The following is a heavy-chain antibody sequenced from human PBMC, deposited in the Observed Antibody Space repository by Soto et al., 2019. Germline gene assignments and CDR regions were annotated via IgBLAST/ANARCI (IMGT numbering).Heavy chain of an antibody. CDR1: GGSISSGGYY. CDR3: ARDRYSGYDFHPGMDV. V-gene: IGHV4-31*03. D-gene: IGHD5-12*01. CDR2: IYYSGST. J-gene: IGHJ6*02. Sequence: SETLSLTCTVSGGSISSGGYYWSWIRQHPGKGLEWIGYIYYSGSTYYNPSLKSRVTISVDTSKNQFSLKLSSVTAADTAVYYCARDRYSGYDFHPGMDVWGQGTTVTVSS.